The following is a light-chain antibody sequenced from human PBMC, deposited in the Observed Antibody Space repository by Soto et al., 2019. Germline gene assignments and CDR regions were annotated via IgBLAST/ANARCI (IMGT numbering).Light chain of an antibody. J-gene: IGKJ1*01. CDR2: KAS. CDR3: QKYNSYPWT. V-gene: IGKV1-5*03. CDR1: QSISSW. Sequence: DMQMTQSPSTLSASVGDRVTITCRASQSISSWLAWYQQKPGKPPKLLIYKASSLESGVPSRFSGSGSGTEFTLTISSLQPDDFATYYCQKYNSYPWTFGQGTKVEIK.